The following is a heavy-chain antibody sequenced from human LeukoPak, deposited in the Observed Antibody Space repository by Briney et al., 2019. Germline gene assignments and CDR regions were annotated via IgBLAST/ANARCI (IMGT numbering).Heavy chain of an antibody. CDR1: GFTFSSYG. CDR3: AKDRCSSTSCHLDY. V-gene: IGHV3-30*18. D-gene: IGHD2-2*01. J-gene: IGHJ4*02. CDR2: ISYDGSNK. Sequence: GGSLRLSCAASGFTFSSYGMHWVSQPAGKGLEWVAGISYDGSNKYYADSVKGRFTISRDNSKNTLYLQMNSLRAEDTAVYYCAKDRCSSTSCHLDYWGQGTLVTVSS.